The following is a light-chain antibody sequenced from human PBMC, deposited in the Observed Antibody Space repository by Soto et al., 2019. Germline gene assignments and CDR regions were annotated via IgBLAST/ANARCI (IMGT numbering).Light chain of an antibody. CDR2: GAS. Sequence: EIVLTQSPATLSVSPGERATLSCRASQTVSSNLVWYQQRPGQPHRLLIYGASTRATGISARFSGSGSGTEFTLTISSLQPEDFAVYYCQQYNNWPMATFGPGTKVETK. CDR1: QTVSSN. V-gene: IGKV3-15*01. J-gene: IGKJ3*01. CDR3: QQYNNWPMAT.